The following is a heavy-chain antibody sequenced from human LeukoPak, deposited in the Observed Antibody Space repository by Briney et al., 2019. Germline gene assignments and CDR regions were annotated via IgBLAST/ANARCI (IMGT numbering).Heavy chain of an antibody. V-gene: IGHV3-7*03. Sequence: GGSLRLSCVASGLTVSNHWMSWVRQAPGKGLEWVANIREERGQEYYVDSVKGRFTISKNSAKNSLYLQMNTLRVEDTAMYYCARGGWELLPFDYWGQGTLVTVSS. CDR3: ARGGWELLPFDY. J-gene: IGHJ4*02. CDR2: IREERGQE. D-gene: IGHD1-26*01. CDR1: GLTVSNHW.